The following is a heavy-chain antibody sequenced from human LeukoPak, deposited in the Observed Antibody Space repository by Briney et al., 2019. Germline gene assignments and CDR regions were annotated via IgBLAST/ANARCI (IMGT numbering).Heavy chain of an antibody. Sequence: SETLSLTCTVSGGSVSSYYWSWLRQPAGKGLEWIGRIYTSGSTNYNPSLKSRVTMSVETSKNQFSLKLSSVTAADTAVYYCASALRVDTAMVMNYWGQGTLVTVSS. CDR1: GGSVSSYY. CDR2: IYTSGST. J-gene: IGHJ4*02. V-gene: IGHV4-4*07. CDR3: ASALRVDTAMVMNY. D-gene: IGHD5-18*01.